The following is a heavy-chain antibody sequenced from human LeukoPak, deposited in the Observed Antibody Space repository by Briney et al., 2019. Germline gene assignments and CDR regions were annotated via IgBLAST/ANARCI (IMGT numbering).Heavy chain of an antibody. J-gene: IGHJ4*02. CDR2: ISGSGGST. Sequence: AGGSLRLSCAASGFTFSSYAMSWVRQAPGKGLEWVSAISGSGGSTYYADSVKGRFTISRDNSKNTLYPQMNSLRAEDTAVYYCAKDDSNSGWFSLFDYWGQGTLVTVSS. V-gene: IGHV3-23*01. D-gene: IGHD6-19*01. CDR3: AKDDSNSGWFSLFDY. CDR1: GFTFSSYA.